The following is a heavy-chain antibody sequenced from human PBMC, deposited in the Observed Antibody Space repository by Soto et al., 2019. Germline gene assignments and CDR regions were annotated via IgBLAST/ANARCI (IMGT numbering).Heavy chain of an antibody. D-gene: IGHD3-16*01. CDR3: ATQTISHTWGV. CDR2: LSREGNR. V-gene: IGHV4-4*02. Sequence: QEQPQESGPGLVKPSETLSLTCTVSGAPITTTKRWAWVRLPPGKALEWIGELSREGNRNSNPSLEGRFIMSLDQSKNHFSLKLTSVTAADTAIYYCATQTISHTWGVWGRGTSVTVSS. J-gene: IGHJ6*02. CDR1: GAPITTTKR.